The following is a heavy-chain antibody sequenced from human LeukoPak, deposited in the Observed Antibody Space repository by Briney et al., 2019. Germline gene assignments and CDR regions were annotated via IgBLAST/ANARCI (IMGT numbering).Heavy chain of an antibody. J-gene: IGHJ4*02. V-gene: IGHV3-49*04. CDR3: TRDFVVVPAAIDLFDY. D-gene: IGHD2-2*01. Sequence: GGSLRLSCTASGFTFGDYAMSWVRQAPGKGLEWVGLIRSKAYGGTTEYAASVKGRFTISRDDSKSIAYLLMNSLKTEDTAVYYCTRDFVVVPAAIDLFDYWGQGTLVTVSS. CDR2: IRSKAYGGTT. CDR1: GFTFGDYA.